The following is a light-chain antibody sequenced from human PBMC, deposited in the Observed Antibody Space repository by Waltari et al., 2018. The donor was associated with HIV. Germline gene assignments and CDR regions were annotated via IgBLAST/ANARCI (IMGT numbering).Light chain of an antibody. V-gene: IGKV3-20*01. CDR3: QHYGNSPRPWT. CDR2: DAT. Sequence: LVLTQSPGTLSLSSGDRASLSCRASQTVTNNYLAWYQQKPGQPPRLVIYDATRRATGIPDRFSGSGSGTDFILTITRVEAEDCAVYYCQHYGNSPRPWTFGQGTKVEIK. CDR1: QTVTNNY. J-gene: IGKJ1*01.